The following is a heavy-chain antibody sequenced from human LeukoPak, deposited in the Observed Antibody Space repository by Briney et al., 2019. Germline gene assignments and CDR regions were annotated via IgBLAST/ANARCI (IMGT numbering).Heavy chain of an antibody. CDR2: INHRGST. J-gene: IGHJ4*02. D-gene: IGHD3-10*01. CDR3: ARGPSITMVRGVFDY. Sequence: ASETLSLTCAVYGGSFSGYYWSWIRQPPGKGLEWIGEINHRGSTNYNPSLKSRVTISVDTSKNQFSLKLSSVTAADTAVYYCARGPSITMVRGVFDYWGQGTLVTVSS. V-gene: IGHV4-34*01. CDR1: GGSFSGYY.